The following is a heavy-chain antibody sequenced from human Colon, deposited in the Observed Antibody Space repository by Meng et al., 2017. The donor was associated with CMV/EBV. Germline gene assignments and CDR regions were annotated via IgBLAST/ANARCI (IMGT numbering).Heavy chain of an antibody. CDR1: GYPFTNYF. CDR3: AREGMSTPSAADS. D-gene: IGHD6-25*01. Sequence: KASGYPFTNYFIPWVRQAPGQGLEWMGWIDPSSGDTNFAQNFQGRVSMTRDTSITTAHMELTSLTSDDTALYYCAREGMSTPSAADSWGQGTLVTVSS. CDR2: IDPSSGDT. V-gene: IGHV1-2*02. J-gene: IGHJ4*02.